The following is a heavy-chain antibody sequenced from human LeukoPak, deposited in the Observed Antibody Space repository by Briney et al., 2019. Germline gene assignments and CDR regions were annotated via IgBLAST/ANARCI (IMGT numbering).Heavy chain of an antibody. D-gene: IGHD1-26*01. J-gene: IGHJ4*02. CDR2: IGTAGDT. V-gene: IGHV3-13*01. Sequence: PGGSLRLSCAASGFTFSSYDMHWVRHATGKGLEWVSAIGTAGDTYYPGSVKGRFTISRENAKNSLYLQMNSLRAGDTAVYYCARAASGSYRLYFDYWGQGTLVTVSS. CDR3: ARAASGSYRLYFDY. CDR1: GFTFSSYD.